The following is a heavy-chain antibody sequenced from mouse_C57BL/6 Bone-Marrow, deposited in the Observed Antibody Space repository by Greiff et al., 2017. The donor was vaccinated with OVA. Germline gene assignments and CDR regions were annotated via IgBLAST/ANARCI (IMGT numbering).Heavy chain of an antibody. CDR1: GYSFTGYF. J-gene: IGHJ3*01. CDR2: INPYNGDT. V-gene: IGHV1-20*01. D-gene: IGHD1-1*01. CDR3: ARSRLLRGFAY. Sequence: EVQLQASGPELVKPGDSVKISCKASGYSFTGYFMNWVMQSHGKSLEWIGRINPYNGDTFYNQKFKGKATLTVDKSSSTAHMELRSLTSEDSAVYYCARSRLLRGFAYWGQGTLVTVSA.